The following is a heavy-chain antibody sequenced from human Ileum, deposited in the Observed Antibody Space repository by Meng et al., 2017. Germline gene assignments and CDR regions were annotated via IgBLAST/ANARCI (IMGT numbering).Heavy chain of an antibody. D-gene: IGHD4-23*01. V-gene: IGHV4-4*02. Sequence: VKQPVLGPGLVRTSGPLPLTCALSSVSISSNTYGSWVRQPPGKGLEWIGQISHSGSAYYNPSLKSRVTMSVDKSKSQFSLMLTSVTAADTAIYYCARHGGYSQDFWGQGTLVTVSS. CDR2: ISHSGSA. CDR3: ARHGGYSQDF. CDR1: SVSISSNTY. J-gene: IGHJ4*02.